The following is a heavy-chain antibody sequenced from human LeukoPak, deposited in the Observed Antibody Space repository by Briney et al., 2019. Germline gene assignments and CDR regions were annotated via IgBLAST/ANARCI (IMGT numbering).Heavy chain of an antibody. J-gene: IGHJ3*02. CDR2: IIPIFGTA. CDR3: ARYYSSTSCPHGAFDI. V-gene: IGHV1-69*13. D-gene: IGHD2-2*01. CDR1: GGTFSSYA. Sequence: ASVKVSCKASGGTFSSYAISWVRQAPGQGLEWMGGIIPIFGTANYAQKFQGRVTITADESTSTAYMELSSLRSEDTAVYYCARYYSSTSCPHGAFDIWGQGTMVTVSS.